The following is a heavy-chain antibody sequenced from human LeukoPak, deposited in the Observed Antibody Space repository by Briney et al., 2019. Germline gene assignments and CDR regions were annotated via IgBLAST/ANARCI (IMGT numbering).Heavy chain of an antibody. CDR3: ARGYGSGSYFAY. V-gene: IGHV4-59*01. J-gene: IGHJ4*02. Sequence: PSETLSLTCTVSGGSISSYYWSWIRQPPGKGLEWIGYIYYSGSTSYNPSLKSRVTISVDTSKNQFSLKLSSLTAADTGVYYCARGYGSGSYFAYWGQGTLVTVSS. D-gene: IGHD3-10*01. CDR2: IYYSGST. CDR1: GGSISSYY.